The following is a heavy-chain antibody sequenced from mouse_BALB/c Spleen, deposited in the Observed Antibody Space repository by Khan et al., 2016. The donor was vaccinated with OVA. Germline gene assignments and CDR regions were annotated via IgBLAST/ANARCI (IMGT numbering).Heavy chain of an antibody. D-gene: IGHD2-14*01. CDR3: ASYRDDLFDY. Sequence: QVQLQQSGAELARPGASVKLSCKASGYTFTSYWMQWVKQRPGQGLEWIGTIYPGDGDTRYTQKFKGKATLSADKSSSTAYMQLSSLASEDSAVYYCASYRDDLFDYWGQGTTLTVSS. J-gene: IGHJ2*01. CDR1: GYTFTSYW. V-gene: IGHV1-87*01. CDR2: IYPGDGDT.